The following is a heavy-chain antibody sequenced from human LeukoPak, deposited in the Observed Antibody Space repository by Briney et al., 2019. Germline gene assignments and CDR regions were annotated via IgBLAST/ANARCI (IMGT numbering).Heavy chain of an antibody. D-gene: IGHD6-19*01. Sequence: GGSLSLSCAVSGFTFSDHFLDWVRQAPGKGLEWVGRSRNKAKSYTTEYAASVKGRFTISRDDSKNSLSPQMNSLKTEDTAVYYCVRVGSVAGSDYLDYWGQGTLVTVSS. V-gene: IGHV3-72*01. J-gene: IGHJ4*02. CDR1: GFTFSDHF. CDR3: VRVGSVAGSDYLDY. CDR2: SRNKAKSYTT.